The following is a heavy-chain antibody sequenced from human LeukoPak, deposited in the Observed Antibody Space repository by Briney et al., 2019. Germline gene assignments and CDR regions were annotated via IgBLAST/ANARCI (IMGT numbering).Heavy chain of an antibody. V-gene: IGHV3-30-3*01. CDR1: GFTFSTFA. D-gene: IGHD6-19*01. Sequence: GRSLRLSCAASGFTFSTFAMHWVRQAPGKGLEWVAVISYDGNNKYYADSVKGRFTISRDNSKNTLYLQMSSLRVEDTAVYYCARDHGSSGWYETVDYWGQGTLVTVSS. CDR2: ISYDGNNK. CDR3: ARDHGSSGWYETVDY. J-gene: IGHJ4*02.